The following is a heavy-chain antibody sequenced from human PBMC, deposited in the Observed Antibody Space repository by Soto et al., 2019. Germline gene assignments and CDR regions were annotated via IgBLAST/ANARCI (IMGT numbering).Heavy chain of an antibody. J-gene: IGHJ4*02. V-gene: IGHV4-39*01. D-gene: IGHD4-17*01. CDR3: ATRMTTVVTGFDY. Sequence: SETLSLTCTVSGGSISSSSYYWGWIRQPPGKGLEWIGSIYYSGSTYYNPSLKSRVTISRDNAKNSLYLQMNSLRAEDTAVYYCATRMTTVVTGFDYWGQGTLVTVSS. CDR2: IYYSGST. CDR1: GGSISSSSYY.